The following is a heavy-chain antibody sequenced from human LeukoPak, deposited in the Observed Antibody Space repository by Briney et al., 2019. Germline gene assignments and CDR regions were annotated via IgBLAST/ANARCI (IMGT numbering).Heavy chain of an antibody. Sequence: SETLSLTCTVSGGSISSSSYYWGWIRQPPGKGLEWIGSIYYSGSTYYNPSLKSRVTISVDTSKNQFSLKLSSVTAADTAVYYCARQKLRYFDWLNAFDIWGQGTMVTVSS. J-gene: IGHJ3*02. CDR1: GGSISSSSYY. CDR3: ARQKLRYFDWLNAFDI. CDR2: IYYSGST. V-gene: IGHV4-39*07. D-gene: IGHD3-9*01.